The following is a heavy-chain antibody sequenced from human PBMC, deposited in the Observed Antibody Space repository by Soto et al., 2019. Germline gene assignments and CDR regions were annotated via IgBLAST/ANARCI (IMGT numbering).Heavy chain of an antibody. CDR3: ARGFEWELLGY. V-gene: IGHV4-31*03. J-gene: IGHJ4*02. D-gene: IGHD1-26*01. CDR2: IYYSGST. Sequence: SETLSLTCTVSGGSISSGGYYWSWIRQHPGKGLEWIGHIYYSGSTYYNPSLKSRVTISVDTSKNQFSLKLSSVTAADTAVYYCARGFEWELLGYWGQGTLVTVSS. CDR1: GGSISSGGYY.